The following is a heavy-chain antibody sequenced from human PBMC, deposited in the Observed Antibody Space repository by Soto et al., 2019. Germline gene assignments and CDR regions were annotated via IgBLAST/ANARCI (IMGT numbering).Heavy chain of an antibody. CDR1: GFTFSSYW. Sequence: EVQLVESGGGLVQPGGSLRLSCAASGFTFSSYWMHWVRQAPGKGLVWVSRINSDGSSTSYADSVKGRFTISRDNAKNTLYLQMNSLRADETAVYYCARDPGDDYGDYYFDYWGQGTLVTVSS. CDR2: INSDGSST. J-gene: IGHJ4*02. CDR3: ARDPGDDYGDYYFDY. D-gene: IGHD4-17*01. V-gene: IGHV3-74*01.